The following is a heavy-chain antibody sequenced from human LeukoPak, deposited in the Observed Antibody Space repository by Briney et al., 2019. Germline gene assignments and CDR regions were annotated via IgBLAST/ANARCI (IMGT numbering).Heavy chain of an antibody. CDR1: GFTFSGSA. J-gene: IGHJ4*02. D-gene: IGHD3-22*01. CDR3: TRPHCDSSGYYYAFDY. V-gene: IGHV3-73*01. Sequence: GGSLRLSCAASGFTFSGSAMHWVRQASGKGLEWVGRIRSKANSYATAYAASVKGRFTISRDDSKNTAYLQMNSLKIEDTAVYYCTRPHCDSSGYYYAFDYWGQGTLVTVSS. CDR2: IRSKANSYAT.